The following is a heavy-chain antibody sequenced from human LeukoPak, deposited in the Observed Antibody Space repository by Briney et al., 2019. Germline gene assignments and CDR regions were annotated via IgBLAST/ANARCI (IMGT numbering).Heavy chain of an antibody. Sequence: GGSLRLSCAASGFTFSNAWMSWVRQAPGNGLEWLGRIKSKTDGGTTDYAAPVKGRFTISRDDSKNTLYLQMNSLKTEDTAVYYCTTDISVYCSSTSCYRRDYWGQGTLVTVSS. CDR3: TTDISVYCSSTSCYRRDY. D-gene: IGHD2-2*01. V-gene: IGHV3-15*01. CDR2: IKSKTDGGTT. CDR1: GFTFSNAW. J-gene: IGHJ4*02.